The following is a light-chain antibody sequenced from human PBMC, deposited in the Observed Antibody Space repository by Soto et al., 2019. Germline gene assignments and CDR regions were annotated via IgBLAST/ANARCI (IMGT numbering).Light chain of an antibody. J-gene: IGKJ5*01. CDR3: QQRNIWPPVT. Sequence: EIELTQSPGTLSLSPGERATLSCRASQSVSSSYLAWYQQKPGQAPRLLIYDASSRATGIPDRFSGSGSGTDFTLTISSLEPEDFAVYYCQQRNIWPPVTFGQGTRLEIK. V-gene: IGKV3D-20*02. CDR1: QSVSSSY. CDR2: DAS.